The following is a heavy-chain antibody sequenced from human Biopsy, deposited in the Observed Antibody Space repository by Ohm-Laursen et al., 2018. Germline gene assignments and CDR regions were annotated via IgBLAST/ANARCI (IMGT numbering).Heavy chain of an antibody. CDR1: GGSFTGHY. D-gene: IGHD4-23*01. Sequence: SETLSLTCPVSGGSFTGHYWSWIRQPPGKGLEWIGHISYTGCTSYNASLKSRVTISVDTSRNHFSLRLSSLTAADTAVYYCARGSNDFGGLYFPRWGQGTLLTVSS. CDR3: ARGSNDFGGLYFPR. V-gene: IGHV4-59*11. CDR2: ISYTGCT. J-gene: IGHJ4*02.